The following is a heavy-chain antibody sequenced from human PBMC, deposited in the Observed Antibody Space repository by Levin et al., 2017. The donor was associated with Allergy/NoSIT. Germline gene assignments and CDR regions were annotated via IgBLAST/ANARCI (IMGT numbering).Heavy chain of an antibody. V-gene: IGHV2-5*01. Sequence: ESGPTLVKPTQTLTLTCTFSGFSLSTSGVGVGWIRQPPGKALEWLALIYWNDDKRYSPSLKSRLTITKDTSKNQVVLTMTNMDPVDTATYYCAHICSSTSCYNLRQQWLPQVYYWGQGTLVTVSS. CDR1: GFSLSTSGVG. CDR2: IYWNDDK. CDR3: AHICSSTSCYNLRQQWLPQVYY. J-gene: IGHJ4*02. D-gene: IGHD2-2*02.